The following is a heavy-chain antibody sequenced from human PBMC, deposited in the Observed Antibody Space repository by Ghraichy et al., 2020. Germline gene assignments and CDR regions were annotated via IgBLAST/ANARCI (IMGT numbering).Heavy chain of an antibody. CDR1: GFTFSSYA. Sequence: GESLNISCAASGFTFSSYAMSWVRQAPGKGLEWVSAISGSGGSTYYADSVKGRFTISRDNSKNTLYLQMNSLRAEDTAVYYCAKDGTDSSGPYGMDVWGQGTTVTVSS. CDR2: ISGSGGST. V-gene: IGHV3-23*01. D-gene: IGHD3-22*01. J-gene: IGHJ6*02. CDR3: AKDGTDSSGPYGMDV.